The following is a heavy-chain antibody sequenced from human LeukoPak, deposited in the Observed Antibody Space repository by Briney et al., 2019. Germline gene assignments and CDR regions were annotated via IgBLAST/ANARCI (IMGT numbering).Heavy chain of an antibody. V-gene: IGHV4-59*01. CDR2: IYYSGST. J-gene: IGHJ5*02. D-gene: IGHD6-13*01. Sequence: WETLSLTCTVSGGSISSYYWSWIRQPPGKGLEWIGYIYYSGSTNYNPSLKSRVTISVDTSKNQFSLKLSSVTAADTAVYYCAREQQLVSAWFDPWGQGTLVTVSS. CDR3: AREQQLVSAWFDP. CDR1: GGSISSYY.